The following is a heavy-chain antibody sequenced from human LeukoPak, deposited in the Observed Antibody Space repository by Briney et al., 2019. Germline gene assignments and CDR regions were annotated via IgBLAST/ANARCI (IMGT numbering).Heavy chain of an antibody. J-gene: IGHJ6*02. CDR2: IYYGRST. V-gene: IGHV4-59*01. CDR3: ARAGSGGYYYGMDV. Sequence: SETLSLTCTVSGGSISSYYWIWIRQPPGKGLEGMGYIYYGRSTNYNPSLKSRGTISVATSNDPFSLTLSSVTDAETAVYYCARAGSGGYYYGMDVWGQGTTVAVSS. D-gene: IGHD6-19*01. CDR1: GGSISSYY.